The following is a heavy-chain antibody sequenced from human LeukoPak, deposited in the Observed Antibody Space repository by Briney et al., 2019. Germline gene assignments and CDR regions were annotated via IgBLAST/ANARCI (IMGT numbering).Heavy chain of an antibody. J-gene: IGHJ4*02. V-gene: IGHV7-4-1*02. CDR3: ARDLEGDSSGYYFMAY. Sequence: ASGKVSGKASGYTFTSYAMNWGRQAPGQGLEGLGWINPNTGNPTYAQDFTGQFDFSLDTSVSTAYLQISSLKAEDTAVYYCARDLEGDSSGYYFMAYWGQGTLVTVSS. D-gene: IGHD3-22*01. CDR1: GYTFTSYA. CDR2: INPNTGNP.